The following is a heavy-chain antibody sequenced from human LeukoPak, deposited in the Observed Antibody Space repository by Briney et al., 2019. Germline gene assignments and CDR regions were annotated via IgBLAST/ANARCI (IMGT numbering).Heavy chain of an antibody. J-gene: IGHJ4*02. CDR1: GFIFDNYA. D-gene: IGHD3-10*01. V-gene: IGHV3-23*01. CDR2: IIGSGGST. Sequence: GGSLRLSCAASGFIFDNYAMNWVRQAPGKGLEWVSAIIGSGGSTYYADSVKGRFTISRDNSKSTLYLQMNRLKVEDTAVYYCASPFNRHVVRGNFDHWGQGTLVTVSS. CDR3: ASPFNRHVVRGNFDH.